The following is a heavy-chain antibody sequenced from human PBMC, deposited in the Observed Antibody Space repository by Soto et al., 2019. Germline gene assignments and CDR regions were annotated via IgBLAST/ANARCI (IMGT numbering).Heavy chain of an antibody. D-gene: IGHD3-16*01. CDR1: GFTFSGSW. V-gene: IGHV3-7*02. Sequence: GGSLRLSCAASGFTFSGSWMSWVRLAPGKGPEWVASMNQDATRKFYVDSVEGRFTISRDNAKNSLYLQMNSLRGEDTALYFCARNYARWGQGTLVTVSS. CDR3: ARNYAR. J-gene: IGHJ4*02. CDR2: MNQDATRK.